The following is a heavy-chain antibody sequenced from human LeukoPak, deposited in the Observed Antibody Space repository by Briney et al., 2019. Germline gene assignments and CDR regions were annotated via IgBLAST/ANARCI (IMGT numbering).Heavy chain of an antibody. CDR1: GGSISSGGYY. CDR3: ARDHCSSTSCYVGTSWFDP. V-gene: IGHV4-31*03. CDR2: IYYSGST. J-gene: IGHJ5*02. Sequence: SQTLSLTCLVSGGSISSGGYYWSWIRQHPGKGLEWIGYIYYSGSTYYNPSLKSRVTISVDTSKNQFSLKLSSVTAADTAVYYCARDHCSSTSCYVGTSWFDPWGQGTLVTVSS. D-gene: IGHD2-2*01.